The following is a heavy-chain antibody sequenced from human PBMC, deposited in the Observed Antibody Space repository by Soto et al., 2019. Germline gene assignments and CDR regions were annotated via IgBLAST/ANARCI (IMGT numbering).Heavy chain of an antibody. D-gene: IGHD3-10*01. CDR1: GGTFSSYA. Sequence: ASVKVSCKASGGTFSSYAISWVRQAPGQGLEWMGGIIPIFGTANYAQKFQGRVTITADESTSTAYMELSSLRSEDTAVYYCAGYYGSGSFDFDPWGQGTLVTVSS. V-gene: IGHV1-69*13. CDR3: AGYYGSGSFDFDP. J-gene: IGHJ5*02. CDR2: IIPIFGTA.